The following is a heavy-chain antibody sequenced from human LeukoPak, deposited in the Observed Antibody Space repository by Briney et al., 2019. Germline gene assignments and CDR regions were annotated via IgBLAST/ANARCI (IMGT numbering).Heavy chain of an antibody. J-gene: IGHJ6*03. CDR3: ARHLDCGGDCSPSSGYYMDV. CDR2: ISKSSSYI. V-gene: IGHV3-21*01. CDR1: GFTFSSYS. Sequence: GGSLRLSCAASGFTFSSYSMNWVRHAPGKGLEWVSYISKSSSYINYADSAKGRFTISRDNAKNSLYLQMNSLRAEDTAVYYCARHLDCGGDCSPSSGYYMDVWGKGTTVTVSS. D-gene: IGHD2-21*01.